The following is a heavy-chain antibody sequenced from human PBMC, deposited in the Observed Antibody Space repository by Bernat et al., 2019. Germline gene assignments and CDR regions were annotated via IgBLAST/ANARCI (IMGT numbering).Heavy chain of an antibody. CDR3: AKWSVAFDI. D-gene: IGHD3-3*01. CDR2: ISYDGSNK. V-gene: IGHV3-30*18. CDR1: GFTFSSYG. J-gene: IGHJ3*02. Sequence: QVQLVESGGGVVQPGRSLRLSCAASGFTFSSYGMHLVCQAPGKGLEWVAVISYDGSNKYYADSVKGRFTISRDNSKNTLYLQMNSLRAEDTAVYYCAKWSVAFDIWGQGTMVTVSS.